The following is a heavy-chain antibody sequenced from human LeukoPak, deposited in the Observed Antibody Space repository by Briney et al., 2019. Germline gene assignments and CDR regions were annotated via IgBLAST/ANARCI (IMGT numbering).Heavy chain of an antibody. Sequence: PGGSLRLSCAASGFTFSAYLMSWVRQAPGKGLEWVANIKQDGSEKYYVDSVKGRFVISRDNAKNALYLQMNSLRAEDTAVYYCARVAWRQLWSCDYWGQGTLVTVSS. CDR1: GFTFSAYL. CDR3: ARVAWRQLWSCDY. D-gene: IGHD5-18*01. V-gene: IGHV3-7*03. J-gene: IGHJ4*02. CDR2: IKQDGSEK.